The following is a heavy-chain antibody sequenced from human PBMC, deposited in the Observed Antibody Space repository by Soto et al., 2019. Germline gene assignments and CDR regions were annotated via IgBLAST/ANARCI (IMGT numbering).Heavy chain of an antibody. J-gene: IGHJ5*02. D-gene: IGHD3-3*01. Sequence: SQTLSLPCAISGDSVSSNSAAWNWIRQSPSRGLEWLGRTYYRSKWYNDYAVSVKSRITINPDTSKNQFSLQLNSVTPEDTAVYYCARDRDRTYDFWSGYGFDPWGQGTLVTVSA. CDR3: ARDRDRTYDFWSGYGFDP. V-gene: IGHV6-1*01. CDR2: TYYRSKWYN. CDR1: GDSVSSNSAA.